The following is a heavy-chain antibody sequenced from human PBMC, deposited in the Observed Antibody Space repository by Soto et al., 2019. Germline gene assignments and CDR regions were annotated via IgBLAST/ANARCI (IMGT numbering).Heavy chain of an antibody. V-gene: IGHV3-23*01. CDR3: AKDRGSDWDKIFFDY. Sequence: HPGGSLRLSCAASGFTFSSYAMTWVRQAPGKGLGWVSSIGGSGGPTYYADSVKGRFTISRDNSKNTLYLQMTGLRAEDTAVYYCAKDRGSDWDKIFFDYWGQGTLVTVSS. J-gene: IGHJ4*02. CDR1: GFTFSSYA. D-gene: IGHD3-3*01. CDR2: IGGSGGPT.